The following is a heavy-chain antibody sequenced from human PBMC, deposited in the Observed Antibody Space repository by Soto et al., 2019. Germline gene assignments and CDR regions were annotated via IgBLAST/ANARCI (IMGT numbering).Heavy chain of an antibody. D-gene: IGHD2-15*01. V-gene: IGHV4-30-4*01. Sequence: QVQLQESGPGLVKPSQTLSLTCTVSGGSISSGDDYCDWIRQPPGKGLEWIGYIYYSGRTHYNPSLRGRVTISLDTSKNQFSLKLGSVTAADTAVYYCARVVVTLNAFDIWGQGTLVTVSS. J-gene: IGHJ3*02. CDR2: IYYSGRT. CDR3: ARVVVTLNAFDI. CDR1: GGSISSGDDY.